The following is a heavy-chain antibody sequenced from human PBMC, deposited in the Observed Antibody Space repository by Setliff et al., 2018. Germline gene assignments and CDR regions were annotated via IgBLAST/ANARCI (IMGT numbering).Heavy chain of an antibody. CDR2: IYTSWST. CDR1: NDSISSRTYY. CDR3: ARGGTYRYFDC. V-gene: IGHV4-61*09. Sequence: PSETLSLTCTVSNDSISSRTYYWSWIRQPAGKGLEWIGHIYTSWSTVYNPSLKSRVTMSVDTSKTQFSLKLNSMTTADTAVYYCARGGTYRYFDCWGQGALVTVSS. J-gene: IGHJ4*02.